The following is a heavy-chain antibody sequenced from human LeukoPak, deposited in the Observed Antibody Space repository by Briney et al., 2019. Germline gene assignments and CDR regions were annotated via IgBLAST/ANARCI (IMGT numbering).Heavy chain of an antibody. Sequence: ASVKVSCKASGYTFTSYGISWVRQAPGQGLEWMGWINPNSGGTNYAQKFQGRVTMTRNTSISTAYMELSRLRSDDTAVYYCARDPQTTVTTVHYYYMDVWGKGTTVTVSS. V-gene: IGHV1-2*02. D-gene: IGHD4-11*01. J-gene: IGHJ6*03. CDR1: GYTFTSYG. CDR3: ARDPQTTVTTVHYYYMDV. CDR2: INPNSGGT.